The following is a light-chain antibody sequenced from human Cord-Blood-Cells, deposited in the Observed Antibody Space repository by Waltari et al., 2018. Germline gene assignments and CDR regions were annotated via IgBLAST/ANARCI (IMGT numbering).Light chain of an antibody. CDR2: EGS. V-gene: IGLV2-23*01. J-gene: IGLJ2*01. CDR3: CSYAGSSTLV. CDR1: SSDVGSYNL. Sequence: QSALTQPASVSGSPGQSITISCTGTSSDVGSYNLVSWYPQHPGKAPKLMIYEGSKRPSGFSNRFSGSKSGNTASLTISVLQAEDEADYYCCSYAGSSTLVFGGGTKLTVL.